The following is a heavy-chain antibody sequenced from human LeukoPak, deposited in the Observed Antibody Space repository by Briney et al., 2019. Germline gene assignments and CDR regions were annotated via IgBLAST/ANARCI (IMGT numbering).Heavy chain of an antibody. CDR1: GLTFTTAW. Sequence: KSGRTLRLSCAASGLTFTTAWGNWVRQAPGQGLEWVGGMGRRGSGGAADYSAPVKARFTISRDDSNNTLYLQMNRLNTEDTAVYYCTIVLAGTPVERIIDFWGQGTVVTVSS. V-gene: IGHV3-15*04. D-gene: IGHD1-1*01. CDR3: TIVLAGTPVERIIDF. J-gene: IGHJ4*02. CDR2: MGRRGSGGAA.